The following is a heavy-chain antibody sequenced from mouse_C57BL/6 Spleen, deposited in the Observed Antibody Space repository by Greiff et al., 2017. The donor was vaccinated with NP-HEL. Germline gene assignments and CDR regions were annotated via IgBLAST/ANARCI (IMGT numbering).Heavy chain of an antibody. Sequence: VQLQQSGAELVRPGASVTLSCKASGYTFTDYEMHWVKQTPVHGLEWIGAIDPETGGTAYNQKFKGKAILTADKSSSTAYMELRSLTSEDSAVYYCTSPYSNYVDWGQGTTLTVSS. CDR2: IDPETGGT. V-gene: IGHV1-15*01. J-gene: IGHJ2*01. CDR3: TSPYSNYVD. D-gene: IGHD2-5*01. CDR1: GYTFTDYE.